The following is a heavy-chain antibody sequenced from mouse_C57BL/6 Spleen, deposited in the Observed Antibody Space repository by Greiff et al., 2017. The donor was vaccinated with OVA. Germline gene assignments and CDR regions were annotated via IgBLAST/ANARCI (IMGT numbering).Heavy chain of an antibody. CDR1: GFTFSSYA. D-gene: IGHD1-1*01. V-gene: IGHV5-4*01. CDR2: ISDGGSYT. Sequence: EVKLEESGGGLVKPGGSLKLSCAASGFTFSSYAMSWVRQTPEKRLEWVATISDGGSYTYYPDNVKGRFTISRDNAKNNLYLQMSHLKSEDTAMYYCARDPITTVPYWYFDVWGTGTTVTVSS. J-gene: IGHJ1*03. CDR3: ARDPITTVPYWYFDV.